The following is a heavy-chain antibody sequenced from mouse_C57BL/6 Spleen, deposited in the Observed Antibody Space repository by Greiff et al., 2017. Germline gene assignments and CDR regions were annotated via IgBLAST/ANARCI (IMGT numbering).Heavy chain of an antibody. V-gene: IGHV1-55*01. CDR2: IYPGSGST. J-gene: IGHJ4*01. CDR1: GYTFTSYW. Sequence: QVQLQQPGAELVKPGASVKLSCKASGYTFTSYWITWVKQRPGQGLEWIGDIYPGSGSTNYNEKFKSKVTLTVDTSSSTAYMQLSSLTSEDSAVYYWVWGGHDDYDGAMGYWGQGTSVTVSS. CDR3: VWGGHDDYDGAMGY. D-gene: IGHD2-4*01.